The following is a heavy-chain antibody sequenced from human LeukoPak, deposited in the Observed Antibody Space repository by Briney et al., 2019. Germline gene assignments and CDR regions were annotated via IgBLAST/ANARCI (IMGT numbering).Heavy chain of an antibody. V-gene: IGHV1-69*01. CDR2: IIPIFGTA. D-gene: IGHD2-2*01. J-gene: IGHJ5*02. CDR1: GGTFSCYA. Sequence: ASVKVSCKASGGTFSCYAISWVRQAPGQGLEWMGGIIPIFGTANYAQKFQGRVTITADESTSTAYMELSSLRSEDTAVYYCARAQMPNNWFDPWGQGTLVTVSS. CDR3: ARAQMPNNWFDP.